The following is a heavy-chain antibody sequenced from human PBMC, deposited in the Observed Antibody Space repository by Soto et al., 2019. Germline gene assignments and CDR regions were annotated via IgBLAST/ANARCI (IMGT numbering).Heavy chain of an antibody. J-gene: IGHJ6*02. CDR2: ISFDGSNK. D-gene: IGHD3-3*01. CDR3: AKEGPYYDFWSGYSPYYYGMDV. V-gene: IGHV3-30*18. CDR1: GFTFSSSL. Sequence: PGRTLRLSCAAAGFTFSSSLVHWVRQAQGKRLEWVAVISFDGSNKYYADSGKGRFTISRDNSKNTLYLQMNSLRAEDTAVYYCAKEGPYYDFWSGYSPYYYGMDVWGQGPTVTVSS.